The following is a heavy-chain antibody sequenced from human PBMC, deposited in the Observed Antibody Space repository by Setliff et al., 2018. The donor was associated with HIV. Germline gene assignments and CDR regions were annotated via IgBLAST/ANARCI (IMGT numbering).Heavy chain of an antibody. Sequence: VSGDSINSSSYYWGWIRQPPGKGLEWIASIYHNGNTYYNPSLKSRATTSVDTSKNHLSLKVSSVTAADTALYFCARGGRGGLKFMADAFDIWGQGTVVTVSS. CDR2: IYHNGNT. D-gene: IGHD1-26*01. V-gene: IGHV4-39*02. CDR3: ARGGRGGLKFMADAFDI. J-gene: IGHJ3*02. CDR1: GDSINSSSYY.